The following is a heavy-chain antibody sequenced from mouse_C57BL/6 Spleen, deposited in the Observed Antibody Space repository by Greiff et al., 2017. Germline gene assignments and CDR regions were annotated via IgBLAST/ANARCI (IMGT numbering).Heavy chain of an antibody. CDR2: ILPGSGST. V-gene: IGHV1-9*01. J-gene: IGHJ2*01. Sequence: VQLQQSGAELARPGASVKLSCKASGYTFTSYGISWVKQRPGHGLEWIGEILPGSGSTNYNEKFKGKATFTADTSSNTAYMQLSSLTTEDSAIYYCAIRQGDYWGQGTTLTVSS. CDR1: GYTFTSYG. CDR3: AIRQGDY.